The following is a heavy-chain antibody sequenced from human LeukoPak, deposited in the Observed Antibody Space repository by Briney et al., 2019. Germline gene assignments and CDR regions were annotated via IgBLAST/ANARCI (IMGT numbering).Heavy chain of an antibody. V-gene: IGHV4-34*01. CDR2: INHSGST. CDR3: ARVTAAMEHYFDY. J-gene: IGHJ4*02. Sequence: PSETLSLTCAVYGGSFSGYYWSWIRQPPGKGLEWIGEINHSGSTNYNPSLKSRVTISVDTCKNQFSLKLSSVTAADTAVYYCARVTAAMEHYFDYWGQGTLVTVSS. D-gene: IGHD5-18*01. CDR1: GGSFSGYY.